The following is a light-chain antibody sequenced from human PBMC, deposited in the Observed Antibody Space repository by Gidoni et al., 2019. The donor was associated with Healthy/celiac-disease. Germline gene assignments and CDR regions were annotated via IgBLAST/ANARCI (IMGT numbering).Light chain of an antibody. V-gene: IGLV3-21*02. CDR3: QVWDSSSDLVV. CDR1: NIGSKS. J-gene: IGLJ2*01. Sequence: SSVLTQPPSVSVAPGQTARITCGGNNIGSKSVQCYQQKPGQAPVLVVYDDSDRPSGIPARFSGSTSGNTATLTISRGEAGDEADYYCQVWDSSSDLVVFGGGTKLTVL. CDR2: DDS.